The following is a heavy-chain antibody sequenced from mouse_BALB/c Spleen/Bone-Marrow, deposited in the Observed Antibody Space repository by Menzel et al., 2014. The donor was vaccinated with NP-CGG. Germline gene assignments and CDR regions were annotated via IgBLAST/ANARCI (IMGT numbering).Heavy chain of an antibody. V-gene: IGHV1-67*01. D-gene: IGHD1-1*01. CDR3: ARNFYGSAYFDF. J-gene: IGHJ2*01. Sequence: PGPELVRPGVSVKISCKGSGYKFTDYAMHWVKQSHAKSLEWIGLISTYSGNTHYNQKFKGKATMTVDKSSSTAYMELARLTSEDSAIYYCARNFYGSAYFDFWGQGSTLTVSS. CDR1: GYKFTDYA. CDR2: ISTYSGNT.